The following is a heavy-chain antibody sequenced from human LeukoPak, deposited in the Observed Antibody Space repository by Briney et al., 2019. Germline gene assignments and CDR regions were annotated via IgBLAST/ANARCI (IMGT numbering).Heavy chain of an antibody. D-gene: IGHD4-23*01. CDR1: GFTFSSYW. CDR2: IASDGSST. J-gene: IGHJ4*02. Sequence: GGSLGLSCAASGFTFSSYWMNWVRQAPGRGLVWVSRIASDGSSTTYADSVKGRFSISRDNAKNTLYLQMNSLRVEDTAVYYCARGRPHGNDYWGQGTLVTVSS. CDR3: ARGRPHGNDY. V-gene: IGHV3-74*01.